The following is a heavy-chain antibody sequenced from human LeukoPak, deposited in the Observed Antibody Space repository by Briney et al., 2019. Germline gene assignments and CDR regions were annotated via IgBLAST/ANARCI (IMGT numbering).Heavy chain of an antibody. Sequence: SETLSLTRTVSGGSISSYYWSWIRQPPGKGLEWIGYIYYSGSTNYNPSLKSRVTISVDTSKNQFSLKLSSVTAADTAVYYCARECSSTSCYHNWFDPWGQGTLVTVSS. CDR1: GGSISSYY. V-gene: IGHV4-59*01. D-gene: IGHD2-2*01. CDR2: IYYSGST. CDR3: ARECSSTSCYHNWFDP. J-gene: IGHJ5*02.